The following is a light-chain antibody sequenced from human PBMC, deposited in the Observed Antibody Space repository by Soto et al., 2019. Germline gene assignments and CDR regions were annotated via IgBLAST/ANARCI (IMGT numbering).Light chain of an antibody. J-gene: IGKJ2*01. V-gene: IGKV3-20*01. CDR1: QSVSAGY. Sequence: ETVLTQSPGTLSLSPGGGATLSCRASQSVSAGYSAWHQQKPGQAPRLLICGTSSRATGIPDSFSGSGSGTDFTLTVSRLQPEDFALSYCQQHTVSMYTFGQGTKLEIK. CDR2: GTS. CDR3: QQHTVSMYT.